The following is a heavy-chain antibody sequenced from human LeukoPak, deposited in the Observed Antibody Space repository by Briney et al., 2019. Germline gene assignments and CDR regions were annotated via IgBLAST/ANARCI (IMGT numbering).Heavy chain of an antibody. Sequence: QPGGSLRLSCAASGFTFSSYGMHWVRQAPGKGLEWVAVISYDGSNKYYADSVKGRFTISRDNSKNTLYLQMNSLRAEDTAVYYCAKSFYGRLTTVVMGYWGQGTLVTVSS. CDR3: AKSFYGRLTTVVMGY. J-gene: IGHJ4*02. D-gene: IGHD4-23*01. CDR2: ISYDGSNK. CDR1: GFTFSSYG. V-gene: IGHV3-30*18.